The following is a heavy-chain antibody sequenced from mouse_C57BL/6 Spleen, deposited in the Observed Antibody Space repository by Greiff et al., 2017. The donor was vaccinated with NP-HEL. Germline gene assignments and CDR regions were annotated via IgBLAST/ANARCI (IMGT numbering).Heavy chain of an antibody. CDR3: ARRGSITTGDY. V-gene: IGHV1-69*01. D-gene: IGHD1-1*01. CDR2: IDPSDSYT. J-gene: IGHJ2*01. Sequence: QVQLQQPGAELVMPGASVKLSCKASGYTFTSYWMHWVKQRPGQGLKWIGEIDPSDSYTNYNQKFKGKSTLTVDKSSSTAYMQLSSLTSEDSAVYYCARRGSITTGDYWGQGTTLTVSS. CDR1: GYTFTSYW.